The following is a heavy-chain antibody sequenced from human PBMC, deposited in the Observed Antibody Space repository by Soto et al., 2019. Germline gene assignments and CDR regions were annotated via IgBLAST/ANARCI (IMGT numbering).Heavy chain of an antibody. D-gene: IGHD3-10*01. Sequence: SETLSLTCTVSGGSISSYYWSWIRQPPGKGLEWIGYIYYSGSTNYNPSLKSRVTISVDTSKNQFSLKLSSVTAADTAVYYCAREPTDYYGSGYYYYGMDVWGQGTTVTVSS. CDR3: AREPTDYYGSGYYYYGMDV. V-gene: IGHV4-59*01. CDR2: IYYSGST. CDR1: GGSISSYY. J-gene: IGHJ6*02.